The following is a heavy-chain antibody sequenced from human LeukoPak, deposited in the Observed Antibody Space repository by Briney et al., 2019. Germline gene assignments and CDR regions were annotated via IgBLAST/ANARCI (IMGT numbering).Heavy chain of an antibody. CDR2: IIPIIGTA. J-gene: IGHJ6*03. CDR3: ARGMVRGVITAYYYYMDV. D-gene: IGHD3-10*01. CDR1: GGTFSSYA. Sequence: GASVKVSCKASGGTFSSYAISWVRQAPGQGLEWMGRIIPIIGTANYAQKFQGRVTITTDESTSTAYMELSSLRSEDTAVYYCARGMVRGVITAYYYYMDVWGKGTTVTVSS. V-gene: IGHV1-69*05.